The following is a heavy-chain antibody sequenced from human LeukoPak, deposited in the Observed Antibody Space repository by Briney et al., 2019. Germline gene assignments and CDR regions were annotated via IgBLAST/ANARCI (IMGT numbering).Heavy chain of an antibody. V-gene: IGHV4-59*01. CDR2: ISYSGST. CDR3: ARTTTTFDD. D-gene: IGHD4-11*01. CDR1: GGSISSYY. Sequence: SETLSLTCTVSGGSISSYYWSWIRQPPGMGLEWIGYISYSGSTNYSPSLKGRVTISVDTSKNHFSLNLTSVTAADTAVYHCARTTTTFDDWGQGTLVTVSS. J-gene: IGHJ4*02.